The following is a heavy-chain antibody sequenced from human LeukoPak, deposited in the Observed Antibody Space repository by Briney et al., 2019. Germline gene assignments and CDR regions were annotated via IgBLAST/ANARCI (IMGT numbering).Heavy chain of an antibody. CDR1: GFISSSHG. Sequence: PGGSLRLSCAASGFISSSHGMSWVRQAPGKGLEWVSGINWNGGSTGYADSVKGRFTISRDNAKNSLYLQMNSLRAEDTALYYCARGRLQMTSWGSYYMDVWGKGTTVTVSS. CDR2: INWNGGST. CDR3: ARGRLQMTSWGSYYMDV. V-gene: IGHV3-20*04. J-gene: IGHJ6*03. D-gene: IGHD3-16*01.